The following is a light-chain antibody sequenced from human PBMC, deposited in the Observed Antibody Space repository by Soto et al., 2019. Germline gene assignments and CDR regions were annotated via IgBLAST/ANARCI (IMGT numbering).Light chain of an antibody. V-gene: IGLV2-14*01. Sequence: QSVLTQPASVSGSPGQSITISCFGTSSDVGGYNSASWHQQHPGKAPKLMIYDVSNRPSGVSNRFSGSKSGNTAPLTISGLQAEDEADYYCSSYTSSNTYVFGTGTQLTVL. CDR1: SSDVGGYNS. CDR2: DVS. J-gene: IGLJ1*01. CDR3: SSYTSSNTYV.